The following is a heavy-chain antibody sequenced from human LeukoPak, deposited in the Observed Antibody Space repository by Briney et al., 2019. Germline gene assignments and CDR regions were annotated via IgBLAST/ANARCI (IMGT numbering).Heavy chain of an antibody. Sequence: GGSLRLSCAASGFTFSSYWMTWVRQAPGKGLEWVANIKQDASERYYVDSVKGRFTISRDNAKNSLYLQMNSLRAEDTAMYYCARDSAGNDYWGQGTLVTVSS. CDR3: ARDSAGNDY. CDR1: GFTFSSYW. D-gene: IGHD6-13*01. CDR2: IKQDASER. J-gene: IGHJ4*02. V-gene: IGHV3-7*01.